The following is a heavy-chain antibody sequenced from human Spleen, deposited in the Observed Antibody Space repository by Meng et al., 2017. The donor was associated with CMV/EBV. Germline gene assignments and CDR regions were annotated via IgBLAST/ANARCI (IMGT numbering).Heavy chain of an antibody. V-gene: IGHV3-9*03. CDR2: ISWNSGSM. D-gene: IGHD1-1*01. CDR1: GFTFDDYA. J-gene: IGHJ4*02. CDR3: AKDIRGNVVTPGDY. Sequence: SLKISCAASGFTFDDYAMHWVRQAPGKGLEWVSGISWNSGSMGYADSVKGRFTISRDNAKNSLYLQMNSLRAEDMALYYCAKDIRGNVVTPGDYWGQGTLVTVSS.